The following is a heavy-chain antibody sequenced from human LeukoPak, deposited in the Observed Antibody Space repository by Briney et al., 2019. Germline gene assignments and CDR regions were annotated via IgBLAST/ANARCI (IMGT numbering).Heavy chain of an antibody. D-gene: IGHD2-21*01. Sequence: GGSLRLSCAASGFTFSSNSMNWVRQAPGKGREGVSSISGSGTYIYYADSVKGRFTISRDNAKNSVYLQMNSLRAEDTAVYYCARDLAYCGGDCGHWGQGTLVTVSP. V-gene: IGHV3-21*01. CDR3: ARDLAYCGGDCGH. CDR2: ISGSGTYI. J-gene: IGHJ4*02. CDR1: GFTFSSNS.